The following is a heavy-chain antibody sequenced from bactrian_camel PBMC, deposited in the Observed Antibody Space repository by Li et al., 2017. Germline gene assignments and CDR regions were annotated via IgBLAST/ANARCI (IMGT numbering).Heavy chain of an antibody. D-gene: IGHD2*01. CDR2: IHTTSGAT. V-gene: IGHV3S1*01. CDR1: DYTLGGSC. J-gene: IGHJ4*01. Sequence: VQLVESGGGSAQSGGSLRLSCVAPDYTLGGSCLGWFRQAPGKEREGVAHIHTTSGATTYVDSVRGRFTISRDNAETTLYLQMNSLKPEDTAMYYCAAESWLGTYCTGRYSYWGQGTQVTVS. CDR3: AAESWLGTYCTGRYSY.